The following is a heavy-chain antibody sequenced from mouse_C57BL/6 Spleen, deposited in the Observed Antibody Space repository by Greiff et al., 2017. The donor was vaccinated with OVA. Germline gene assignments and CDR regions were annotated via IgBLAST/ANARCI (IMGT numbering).Heavy chain of an antibody. CDR1: GYTFTSYW. D-gene: IGHD2-5*01. Sequence: QVQLQQPGAELVRPGTSVKLSCKASGYTFTSYWMHLVKQRPGQGLEWIGVIDPSDSYTNYNQKFKGKATLTVDTSSSTAYMQLSSLTSEDSAVYYCARSYYSNYVWYFDVWGTGTTVTVSS. CDR3: ARSYYSNYVWYFDV. V-gene: IGHV1-59*01. CDR2: IDPSDSYT. J-gene: IGHJ1*03.